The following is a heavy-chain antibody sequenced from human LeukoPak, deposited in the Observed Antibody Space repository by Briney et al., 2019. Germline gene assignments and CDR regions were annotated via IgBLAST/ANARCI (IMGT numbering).Heavy chain of an antibody. D-gene: IGHD2-2*01. CDR2: INPNSGGT. CDR3: ARDSCSSTSCADAFDI. Sequence: ASVKVSCKASGYTFTGYYMHWVRQAPGQGLEWMGWINPNSGGTNYAQKFQGRVTMTRDTSISTAYMELSRLRSDDTAVYYCARDSCSSTSCADAFDIWGQGTMVTVSS. J-gene: IGHJ3*02. CDR1: GYTFTGYY. V-gene: IGHV1-2*02.